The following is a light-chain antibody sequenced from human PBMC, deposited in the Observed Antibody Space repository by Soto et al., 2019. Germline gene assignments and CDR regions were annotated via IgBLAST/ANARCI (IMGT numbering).Light chain of an antibody. V-gene: IGLV2-8*01. CDR3: SSYAGSNNYVL. CDR2: EVS. Sequence: QAVVTQPPSASGSPGQSVTISCTGTSSDVGGYNYVSWYQQHPGKAPKLVIYEVSERPSGVPDRFSGSKSGNTASLTVSGLQAEDEADYYCSSYAGSNNYVLFGGGTQLTVL. J-gene: IGLJ2*01. CDR1: SSDVGGYNY.